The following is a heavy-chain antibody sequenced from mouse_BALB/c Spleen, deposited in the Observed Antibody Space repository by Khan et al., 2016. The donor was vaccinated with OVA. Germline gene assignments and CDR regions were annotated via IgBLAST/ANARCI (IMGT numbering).Heavy chain of an antibody. CDR2: IAPGSGST. J-gene: IGHJ4*01. Sequence: DMVKPGASVKLSCKASGYTFTSYWINWIKQRPGQGLEWIGRIAPGSGSTNYNEMFKGKATLTVDTSSSTAYSQLSSLSSEDSAVXFCAGSNCDGRRLYSLDYWGQGTSVTVSS. CDR3: AGSNCDGRRLYSLDY. CDR1: GYTFTSYW. D-gene: IGHD1-1*01. V-gene: IGHV1S41*01.